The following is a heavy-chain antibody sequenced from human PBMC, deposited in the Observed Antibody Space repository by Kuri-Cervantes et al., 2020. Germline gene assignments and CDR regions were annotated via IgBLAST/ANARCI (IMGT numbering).Heavy chain of an antibody. J-gene: IGHJ3*02. D-gene: IGHD3-22*01. CDR1: GFTFSSYS. CDR3: ARGYYDSSGYWIKGAFDI. CDR2: ISSSSSTI. V-gene: IGHV3-48*01. Sequence: LSLTCAASGFTFSSYSMNWVRQAPGKGLEWVSYISSSSSTIYYADSVKGRFTISRDNAKNSLYLQMNSLRGEDTAVYYRARGYYDSSGYWIKGAFDIWGQGTMVTVSS.